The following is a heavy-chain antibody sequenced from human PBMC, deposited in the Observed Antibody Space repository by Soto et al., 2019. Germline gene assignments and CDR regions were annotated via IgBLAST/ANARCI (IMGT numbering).Heavy chain of an antibody. D-gene: IGHD5-12*01. CDR2: ISYDGSNK. CDR3: AKEKTAGMAAIIGFDY. V-gene: IGHV3-30*18. Sequence: GGSLRLSCAASGFTFSSYGMHWVRQAPGKGLEWVAVISYDGSNKYYADSVKGRFTISRDNSKNTLYLQMNSLRAEDTAVYYCAKEKTAGMAAIIGFDYWGQGTLVTVSS. J-gene: IGHJ4*02. CDR1: GFTFSSYG.